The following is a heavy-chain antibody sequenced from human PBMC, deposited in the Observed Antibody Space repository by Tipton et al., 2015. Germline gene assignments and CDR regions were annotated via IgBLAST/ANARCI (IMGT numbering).Heavy chain of an antibody. J-gene: IGHJ4*01. CDR3: ARGDDSTSMATGFDY. D-gene: IGHD2/OR15-2a*01. Sequence: LRLSCSVSGGSISSSSYYWDWIRQPPGKGLEWIGNIYYSGSTYYNPSLGSRATLALDTPKNQFSLTLISATAADTALYYCARGDDSTSMATGFDYWGRGALVTVSS. V-gene: IGHV4-39*07. CDR2: IYYSGST. CDR1: GGSISSSSYY.